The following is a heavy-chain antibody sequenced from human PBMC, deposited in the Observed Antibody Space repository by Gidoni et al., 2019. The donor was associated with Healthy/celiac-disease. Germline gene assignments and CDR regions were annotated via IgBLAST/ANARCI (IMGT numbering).Heavy chain of an antibody. D-gene: IGHD3-10*01. CDR2: IIPIFGTA. CDR3: ARGAREYGMDV. Sequence: QLQLVHSGAAVKNPGSSVQVSCTASAGTFSSYAISWVRQAHGQGLEWMGGIIPIFGTANYAQKFQGRVTITADKSTSTAYMVLSSLRSEDTAVYYCARGAREYGMDVWGQGTTVTVSS. J-gene: IGHJ6*02. V-gene: IGHV1-69*06. CDR1: AGTFSSYA.